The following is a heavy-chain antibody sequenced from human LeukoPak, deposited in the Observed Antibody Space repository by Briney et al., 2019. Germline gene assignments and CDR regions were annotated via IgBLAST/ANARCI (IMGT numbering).Heavy chain of an antibody. CDR3: ARGIAARPEY. CDR2: ISSSSTII. D-gene: IGHD6-6*01. Sequence: GGSLRLSCAASGFTFSSYSMSWVRQAPGKGLEWVSYISSSSTIIYYAGPVTGRLTISRDNSKNSLYLQMNSLRAEDTAVYYCARGIAARPEYWGQGTLVIVSS. CDR1: GFTFSSYS. J-gene: IGHJ4*02. V-gene: IGHV3-48*01.